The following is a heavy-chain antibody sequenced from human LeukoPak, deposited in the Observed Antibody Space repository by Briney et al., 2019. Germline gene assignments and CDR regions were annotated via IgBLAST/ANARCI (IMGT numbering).Heavy chain of an antibody. CDR3: AKSAGYLWFGELDY. CDR1: GFTFSSYA. V-gene: IGHV3-23*01. J-gene: IGHJ4*02. CDR2: ISGSDGST. D-gene: IGHD3-10*01. Sequence: GGSLRLSCAASGFTFSSYAMSWVRQAPGKGLEWVSGISGSDGSTNYADSVKGRFTISRENSKNTLYLQMNSLRAEDTAVYYCAKSAGYLWFGELDYWGQGTLVTVSS.